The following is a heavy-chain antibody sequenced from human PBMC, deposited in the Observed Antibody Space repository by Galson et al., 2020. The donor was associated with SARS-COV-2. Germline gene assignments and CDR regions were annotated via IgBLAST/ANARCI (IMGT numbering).Heavy chain of an antibody. CDR2: INHSGST. J-gene: IGHJ1*01. CDR3: ARLKVDYYGSGSPFQH. CDR1: GGSSSGYY. Sequence: SQASETLSLTCAVYGGSSSGYYWSWIRQPPGKGLEWIGEINHSGSTNYNPSLKSRVTISVDTSKNQFSLKLSSVTAADTAVYYCARLKVDYYGSGSPFQHWGQGTLVTVSS. V-gene: IGHV4-34*01. D-gene: IGHD3-10*01.